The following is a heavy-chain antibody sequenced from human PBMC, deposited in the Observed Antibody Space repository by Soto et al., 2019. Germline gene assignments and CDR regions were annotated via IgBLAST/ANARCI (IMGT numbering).Heavy chain of an antibody. V-gene: IGHV4-39*01. J-gene: IGHJ6*02. D-gene: IGHD4-17*01. CDR1: GGSISSSSYY. Sequence: SETLYLTCTVSGGSISSSSYYWGWIRQPPGKGLEWIGSIYYSGSTYYNPSLKSRVTISVDTSKNQFSLKLSSVTAEDTAVYYCASRGNDYGDFHMLRAGWGEGTTGTV. CDR2: IYYSGST. CDR3: ASRGNDYGDFHMLRAG.